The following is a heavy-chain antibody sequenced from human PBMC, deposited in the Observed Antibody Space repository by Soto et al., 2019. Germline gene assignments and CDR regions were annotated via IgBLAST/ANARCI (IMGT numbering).Heavy chain of an antibody. Sequence: PGGSLRLSCAASGFTFSTYSMNWVRQAPGKGLEWVSSISSSSSYIYYADSMKGRFTISRDNAKNSLFLQMNSLRAEDTAVYYCARDLPYTVIAARNYYGMDVWGQGTTVTVSS. CDR3: ARDLPYTVIAARNYYGMDV. CDR1: GFTFSTYS. V-gene: IGHV3-21*01. J-gene: IGHJ6*02. D-gene: IGHD6-6*01. CDR2: ISSSSSYI.